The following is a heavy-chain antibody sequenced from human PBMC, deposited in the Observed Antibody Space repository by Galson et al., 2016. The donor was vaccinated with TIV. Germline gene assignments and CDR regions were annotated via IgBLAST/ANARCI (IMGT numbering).Heavy chain of an antibody. J-gene: IGHJ5*02. Sequence: SLRLSCAASRFSFHTYWMSWLSQAPGKGLEWVASINDGGSEKDYVDSVKGRFTISRDNAQTSLYLQMDSLRAEDTAVYYCARMLFDIVQAPAATPTGYFDPWGQGTLVTVSS. CDR1: RFSFHTYW. D-gene: IGHD2-2*01. V-gene: IGHV3-7*01. CDR2: INDGGSEK. CDR3: ARMLFDIVQAPAATPTGYFDP.